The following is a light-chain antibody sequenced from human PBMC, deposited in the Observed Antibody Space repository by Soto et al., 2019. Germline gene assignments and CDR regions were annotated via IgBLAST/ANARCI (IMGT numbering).Light chain of an antibody. V-gene: IGKV1D-13*01. CDR1: QGFGSA. Sequence: AIQLTQSPSSLSASVGDRFTITCRAIQGFGSALAWYQQKPGKPPKLLIYDDSNLESGVPSRFSGSESGTDFTLTISSLQPEDFATYYCQQFRNYPLTFGGGTKVDIK. J-gene: IGKJ4*01. CDR2: DDS. CDR3: QQFRNYPLT.